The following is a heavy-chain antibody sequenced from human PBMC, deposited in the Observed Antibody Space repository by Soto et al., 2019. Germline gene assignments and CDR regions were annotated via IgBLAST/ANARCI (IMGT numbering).Heavy chain of an antibody. D-gene: IGHD3-10*01. V-gene: IGHV4-34*01. CDR2: INHSGST. Sequence: TSETLSLTCAVYGGSFSGYYWSWIRQPPGKGLEWIGEINHSGSTNYNPSLKSRVTISVDTSKNQFSLKLSSVTAADTAVYYCARGRSTMVRGVTRYYYYGMDVWGQGTTVTVSS. J-gene: IGHJ6*02. CDR1: GGSFSGYY. CDR3: ARGRSTMVRGVTRYYYYGMDV.